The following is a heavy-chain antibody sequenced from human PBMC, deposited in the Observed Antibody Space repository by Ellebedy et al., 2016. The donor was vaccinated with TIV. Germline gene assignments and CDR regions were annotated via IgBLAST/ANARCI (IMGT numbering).Heavy chain of an antibody. J-gene: IGHJ4*02. CDR2: ISYDGSYK. D-gene: IGHD2/OR15-2a*01. CDR3: ARGVLSGY. V-gene: IGHV3-30*03. CDR1: GFTFSNYG. Sequence: PGGSLRLSCAASGFTFSNYGMHWVRQAPGKGLEWVAAISYDGSYKSYADSVKGRFTISRDNSKNTVYLQMNSLRAEDTAVYYCARGVLSGYWGQGTLVTVSS.